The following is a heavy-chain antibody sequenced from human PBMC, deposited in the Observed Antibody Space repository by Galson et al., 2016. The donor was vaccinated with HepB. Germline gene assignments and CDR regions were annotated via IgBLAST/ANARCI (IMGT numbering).Heavy chain of an antibody. J-gene: IGHJ4*02. CDR1: GFLYRNYA. CDR2: ISGSGQTT. CDR3: VKVFDYLNGWVDQ. V-gene: IGHV3-23*01. D-gene: IGHD5-12*01. Sequence: LRLSCAASGFLYRNYAMSWVRQAPGKGLEWISVISGSGQTTFYAESVKGRISVSRDNSQNTLDLQMNSLRAEDTAVYYCVKVFDYLNGWVDQWGQGTLVTVSS.